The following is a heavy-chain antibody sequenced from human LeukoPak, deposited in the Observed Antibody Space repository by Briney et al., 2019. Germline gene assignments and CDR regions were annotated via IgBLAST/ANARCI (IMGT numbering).Heavy chain of an antibody. J-gene: IGHJ4*02. CDR3: ARDLVGATNFDY. CDR2: ISSSSSYI. CDR1: GFTFSSYS. D-gene: IGHD1-26*01. Sequence: GGSLRLSCAASGFTFSSYSMNWVCQAPGKGLEWVSSISSSSSYIYYADSVKGRFTISRDNAKNSLYLQMNSLRAEDTAVYYCARDLVGATNFDYWGQGTLVTVSS. V-gene: IGHV3-21*01.